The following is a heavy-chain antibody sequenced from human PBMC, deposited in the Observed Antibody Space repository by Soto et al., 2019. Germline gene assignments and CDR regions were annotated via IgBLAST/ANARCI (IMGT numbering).Heavy chain of an antibody. Sequence: QVQLVQSGAEVKKPGASVTVSCEASGYTFIAHFIHWVRQAPGQGLEWMGWIYPDTGGTNYAQKFRARVTMTRDTSVSTAYMEVNGLKSDDTAVYYCVRAQSRQLLLAWVDAWGQGTLVTVSS. CDR2: IYPDTGGT. J-gene: IGHJ5*02. CDR3: VRAQSRQLLLAWVDA. CDR1: GYTFIAHF. V-gene: IGHV1-2*02. D-gene: IGHD2-2*01.